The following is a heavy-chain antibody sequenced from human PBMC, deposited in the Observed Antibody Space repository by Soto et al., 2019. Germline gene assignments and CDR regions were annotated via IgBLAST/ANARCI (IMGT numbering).Heavy chain of an antibody. CDR1: GGSISSGDYY. J-gene: IGHJ4*02. CDR2: IYYSGST. Sequence: KSSETLSLTCTVSGGSISSGDYYWSWIRQPPGKGLEWIGYIYYSGSTYYNPSLKSRVTISVDTSKNQFSLKLSSVTAADTAVYYCARVRDENYFDYWGQGTLVTVSS. CDR3: ARVRDENYFDY. V-gene: IGHV4-30-4*01.